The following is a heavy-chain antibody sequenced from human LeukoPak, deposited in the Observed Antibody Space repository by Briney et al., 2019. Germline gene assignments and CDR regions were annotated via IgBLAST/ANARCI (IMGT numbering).Heavy chain of an antibody. V-gene: IGHV1-3*01. Sequence: ASVKVSCKASGYTFTSYYMHWVRQAPGQRLEWMGWINAGNGNTKYSQKFQGRVTITRDTSASTAYMELSSLRSEDTAVYYCARVFPVGPSSSGGFDYWGQGTLVTVSS. J-gene: IGHJ4*02. CDR1: GYTFTSYY. CDR2: INAGNGNT. CDR3: ARVFPVGPSSSGGFDY. D-gene: IGHD6-6*01.